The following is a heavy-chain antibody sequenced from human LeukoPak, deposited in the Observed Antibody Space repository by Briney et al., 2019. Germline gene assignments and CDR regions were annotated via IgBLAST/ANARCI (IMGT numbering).Heavy chain of an antibody. D-gene: IGHD3-10*01. Sequence: ASVKVSCKASGYTFTSYGISWVRQAPGQGLEWMGWISTYNDKTNYAQKLQGRVTMTTDTSTSTAYMELRSLRSDDTAVYYCARDFSVRGVTWADYWGQGTLVTVSS. CDR3: ARDFSVRGVTWADY. CDR1: GYTFTSYG. CDR2: ISTYNDKT. V-gene: IGHV1-18*01. J-gene: IGHJ4*02.